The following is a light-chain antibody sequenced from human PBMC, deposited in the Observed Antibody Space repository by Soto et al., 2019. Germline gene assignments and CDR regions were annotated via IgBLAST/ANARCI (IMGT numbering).Light chain of an antibody. CDR1: QSVSTK. V-gene: IGKV3-20*01. J-gene: IGKJ2*03. Sequence: EIVMTQSPVSLSVSPGERATLSCRASQSVSTKLAWYQQKPGQAPRLLIYHASIRAAGIPARFSGSGSGTEFTLTISRVEPDDFAVYYCQQYGSSPPYSFGQGTKLEIK. CDR3: QQYGSSPPYS. CDR2: HAS.